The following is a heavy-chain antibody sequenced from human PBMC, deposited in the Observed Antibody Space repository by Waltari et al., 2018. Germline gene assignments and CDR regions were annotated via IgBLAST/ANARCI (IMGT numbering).Heavy chain of an antibody. V-gene: IGHV4-30-4*01. CDR3: ARVIAVTGTGGMDV. D-gene: IGHD6-19*01. CDR2: IYYSANT. Sequence: QVQLQESGPGLVKPSQTLSLTCPVPGVSIRSRVYYWSWIRQPPGKGLEWVGYIYYSANTYYNPSRKGRVTISVATSKTQFSLRLTSVTAADAAVYYCARVIAVTGTGGMDVWGQGTTVTVSS. J-gene: IGHJ6*02. CDR1: GVSIRSRVYY.